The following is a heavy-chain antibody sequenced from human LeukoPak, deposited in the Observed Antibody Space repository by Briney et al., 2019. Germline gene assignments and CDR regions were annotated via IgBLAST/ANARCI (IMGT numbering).Heavy chain of an antibody. D-gene: IGHD6-19*01. CDR2: MNPNSGNT. CDR3: AKDRGSGWPRGAFDI. V-gene: IGHV1-8*03. J-gene: IGHJ3*02. Sequence: ASVKVSCKASGYTFTSYDINWVRQATGQGLEWMGWMNPNSGNTGYAQKFQGRVTITRNTSISTAYMELSSLRSEDTALYYCAKDRGSGWPRGAFDIWGQGTMVTVSS. CDR1: GYTFTSYD.